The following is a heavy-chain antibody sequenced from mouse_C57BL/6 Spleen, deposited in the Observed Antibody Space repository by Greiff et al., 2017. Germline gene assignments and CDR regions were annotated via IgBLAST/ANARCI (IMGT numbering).Heavy chain of an antibody. CDR1: GYTFTSYW. J-gene: IGHJ1*03. Sequence: QVQLQQPGAELVRPGSSVKLSCKASGYTFTSYWMHWVKQRPIQGLEWIGNIDPSDSETHYNQKFKDKATLTVDKSSSTAYMQLSSLTYEDSAVYYCARRGYWYFDVWGTGTTVTVSA. V-gene: IGHV1-52*01. CDR3: ARRGYWYFDV. CDR2: IDPSDSET.